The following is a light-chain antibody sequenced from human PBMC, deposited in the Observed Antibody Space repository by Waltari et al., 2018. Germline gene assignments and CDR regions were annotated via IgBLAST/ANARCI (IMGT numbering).Light chain of an antibody. J-gene: IGKJ2*01. CDR2: GAS. V-gene: IGKV3-15*01. Sequence: EIVMTQSPATLSVSPGERATLSCRASQSVSSNLAWYQQKPGKAPRLLMYGASPRATGIPARFSGSGSGTEFTLTISSLQSEDFAVYYCQQRSNWYTFGQGTKLEIK. CDR1: QSVSSN. CDR3: QQRSNWYT.